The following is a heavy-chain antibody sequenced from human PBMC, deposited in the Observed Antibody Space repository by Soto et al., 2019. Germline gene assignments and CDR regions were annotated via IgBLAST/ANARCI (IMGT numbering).Heavy chain of an antibody. J-gene: IGHJ4*02. Sequence: GGSLRLSCAASGFTFSSYAMSWVRQSPGKGLEWVSSISGSGGGTYYADSVKGRFTFSRDNSKNTLYLQMNSLRAEDTAVYYCAKFGMATTKRSPPYYIDYWGQGALVTVSS. D-gene: IGHD1-1*01. V-gene: IGHV3-23*01. CDR1: GFTFSSYA. CDR2: ISGSGGGT. CDR3: AKFGMATTKRSPPYYIDY.